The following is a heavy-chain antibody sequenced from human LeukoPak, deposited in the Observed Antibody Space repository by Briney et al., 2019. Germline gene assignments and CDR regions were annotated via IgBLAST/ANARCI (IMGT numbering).Heavy chain of an antibody. CDR2: IYYSGST. V-gene: IGHV4-39*07. J-gene: IGHJ3*02. Sequence: PSETLSLTCTVSGGSISSSSYYWGWIRQPPGKGLEWIGSIYYSGSTYYNPTLKSRVTISVDTSKNQFSLRLSSVTAADTAVYYCARGEVVGYYLHDAFDIWGQGTMVTVSS. D-gene: IGHD3-22*01. CDR3: ARGEVVGYYLHDAFDI. CDR1: GGSISSSSYY.